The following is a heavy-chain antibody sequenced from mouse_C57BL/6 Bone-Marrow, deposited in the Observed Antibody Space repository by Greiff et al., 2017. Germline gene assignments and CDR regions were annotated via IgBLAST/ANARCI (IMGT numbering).Heavy chain of an antibody. CDR2: IDPSDSYN. Sequence: QVQLQQPGAELVMPGASVKLSCKASGYTFTSYWMHWVKQRPGQGLEWIGEIDPSDSYNNYNQKFKGKSTLTVDKASSTAYMQLSSLTSEDSAGYYCASGMILSCWGQGTTLTVAS. CDR1: GYTFTSYW. V-gene: IGHV1-69*01. D-gene: IGHD1-1*01. CDR3: ASGMILSC. J-gene: IGHJ2*01.